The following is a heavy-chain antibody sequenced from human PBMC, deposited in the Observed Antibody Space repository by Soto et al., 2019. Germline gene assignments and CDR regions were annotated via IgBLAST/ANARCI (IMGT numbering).Heavy chain of an antibody. J-gene: IGHJ4*02. Sequence: EVQVLESGGGLVQPGGSLRLSCTASGFTFNRHAMTWVRQAPGKGLEWVSGLSDSGGSIYYADSVKGRFTISRDNSMNTVYLQMNTLRAEDTAVYYCAKVSSAWYAGFFDLWGQGTLVTVSS. CDR1: GFTFNRHA. CDR3: AKVSSAWYAGFFDL. D-gene: IGHD2-8*01. CDR2: LSDSGGSI. V-gene: IGHV3-23*01.